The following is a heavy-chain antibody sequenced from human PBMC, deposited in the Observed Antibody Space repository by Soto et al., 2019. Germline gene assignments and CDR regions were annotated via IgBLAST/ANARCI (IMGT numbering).Heavy chain of an antibody. CDR2: IHYTEST. CDR1: GGSINNYY. D-gene: IGHD3-9*01. J-gene: IGHJ5*02. V-gene: IGHV4-59*08. CDR3: ARRVAMTHNFEGNWLAP. Sequence: SETLSLTCTVSGGSINNYYWNWVRQPPGKGLEWIGHIHYTESTIYNPSLGGRVALSMDMSKNQFSLKLHSVTAADTAIYYCARRVAMTHNFEGNWLAPWGQGTLVTVS.